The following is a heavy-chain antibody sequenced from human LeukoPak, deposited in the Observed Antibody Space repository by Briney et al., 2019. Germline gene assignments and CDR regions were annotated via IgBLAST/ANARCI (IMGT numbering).Heavy chain of an antibody. J-gene: IGHJ5*02. CDR2: ISYDGSNK. CDR1: GFTFSSYA. Sequence: GRSLRLSCAASGFTFSSYAMHWVRRAPGKGLEWVTVISYDGSNKYYADSVKGRFTISRDNSKNTLYLQMNSLRAEDTAVYYCAREVEDVRWLRLYNWFDPWGQGTLVTVSS. V-gene: IGHV3-30*04. D-gene: IGHD5-12*01. CDR3: AREVEDVRWLRLYNWFDP.